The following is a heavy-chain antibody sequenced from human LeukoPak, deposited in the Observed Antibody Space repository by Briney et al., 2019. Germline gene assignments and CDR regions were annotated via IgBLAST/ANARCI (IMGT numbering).Heavy chain of an antibody. CDR2: INPNSGGT. Sequence: ASVKVSCKASGYTFTVYYMHWVRHAPGQGLEWMGWINPNSGGTNYAQKFQGRVTMTRDTSISTAYMELSRLRSDDTAVYYCARGLGGYYYYMDVWGKGTTVTVSS. D-gene: IGHD3-10*01. J-gene: IGHJ6*03. V-gene: IGHV1-2*02. CDR1: GYTFTVYY. CDR3: ARGLGGYYYYMDV.